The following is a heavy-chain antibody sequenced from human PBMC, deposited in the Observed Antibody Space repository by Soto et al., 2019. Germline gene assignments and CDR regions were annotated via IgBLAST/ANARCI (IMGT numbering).Heavy chain of an antibody. CDR2: IYHSGST. CDR1: GGSISSGGYS. V-gene: IGHV4-30-2*01. CDR3: ARGGGYTFDY. J-gene: IGHJ4*02. D-gene: IGHD3-16*01. Sequence: QLQLQESGSGLVKPSQTLSLTCAVSGGSISSGGYSWSWIRQPPGKGLEWIGYIYHSGSTYYNPSLKGRVTMTVNRSKNQFPLKLSSVTAGDTAVYFCARGGGYTFDYWGQGTLVTVSS.